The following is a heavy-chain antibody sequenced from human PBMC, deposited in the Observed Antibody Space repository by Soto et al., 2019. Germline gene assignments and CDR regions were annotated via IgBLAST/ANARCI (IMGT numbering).Heavy chain of an antibody. CDR1: GLTFSNYA. V-gene: IGHV3-23*01. CDR3: VKAYFVWSSEQPYYFDY. Sequence: EVQLLDSGGGLVQPGGSLRLSCAASGLTFSNYAMTWVRQGPGKGLEWVSGISGSGGRSYYADSVKGRFTISRDNSKSTLCLQMYSLRAEDTAVYYCVKAYFVWSSEQPYYFDYWGQGTLVTVSS. D-gene: IGHD3-16*01. CDR2: ISGSGGRS. J-gene: IGHJ4*02.